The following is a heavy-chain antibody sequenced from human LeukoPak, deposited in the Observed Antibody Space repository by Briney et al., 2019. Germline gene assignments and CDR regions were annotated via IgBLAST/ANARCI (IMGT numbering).Heavy chain of an antibody. Sequence: SETLSLTCTVSGGSISSSSYYWGWIRQPPGKGLEWIGRIYYSGSTYSNPSLNRRVTISVATSKTQFSLKLRSVTPADTAVYYCARVGGITMIVVLITDAFDIWGQGTMVTVSS. CDR1: GGSISSSSYY. CDR2: IYYSGST. J-gene: IGHJ3*02. D-gene: IGHD3-22*01. V-gene: IGHV4-39*07. CDR3: ARVGGITMIVVLITDAFDI.